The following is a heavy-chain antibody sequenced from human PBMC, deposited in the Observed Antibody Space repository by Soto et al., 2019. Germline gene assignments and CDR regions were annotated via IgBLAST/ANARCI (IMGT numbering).Heavy chain of an antibody. CDR3: VRDVGPAEVVHFDV. Sequence: GGSLRRSCEGSGFKFNTYGMHWVRQTPGKGLEWVAVIWYGGIKRHYADSVKGRFTISRDNAKNTLYLQMNSLRVDDTAVYFCVRDVGPAEVVHFDVWGRGTLVTVSS. CDR1: GFKFNTYG. CDR2: IWYGGIKR. D-gene: IGHD3-9*01. V-gene: IGHV3-33*08. J-gene: IGHJ4*02.